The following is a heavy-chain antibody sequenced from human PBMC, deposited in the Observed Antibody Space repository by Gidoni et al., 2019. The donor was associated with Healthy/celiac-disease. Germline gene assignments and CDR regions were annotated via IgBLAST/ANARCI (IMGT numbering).Heavy chain of an antibody. CDR2: IKSKSDGGTT. J-gene: IGHJ3*02. CDR3: TTDYYDSSGYTAI. V-gene: IGHV3-15*01. Sequence: EVQQVESGGGWVMPGGSLRLPCAASAFTFCNVWMSWVRQAPGKGLEWVCRIKSKSDGGTTDYAAPVKGRFTSSRDDSKHTLYLQMNSLKTDDTAVYYCTTDYYDSSGYTAIWGQGTMVTVSS. CDR1: AFTFCNVW. D-gene: IGHD3-22*01.